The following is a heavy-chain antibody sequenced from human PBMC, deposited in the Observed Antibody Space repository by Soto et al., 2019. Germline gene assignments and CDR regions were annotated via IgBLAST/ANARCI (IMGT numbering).Heavy chain of an antibody. V-gene: IGHV3-33*01. CDR3: ARDLGRGSYYDGPGY. J-gene: IGHJ4*02. Sequence: QVQLVESGGGVVQPGRSLRLSCAASGFTFSSYGMHWVRQAPGKGPEWVAVIWYDGSNKYYADSVKGRFTISRDNSKNTLYLQMNSLRAEDTAVYYCARDLGRGSYYDGPGYWGQGTLVTVSS. CDR1: GFTFSSYG. D-gene: IGHD1-26*01. CDR2: IWYDGSNK.